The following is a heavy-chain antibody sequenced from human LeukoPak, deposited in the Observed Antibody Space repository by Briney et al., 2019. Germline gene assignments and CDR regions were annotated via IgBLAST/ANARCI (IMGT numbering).Heavy chain of an antibody. CDR2: ISGSGGST. J-gene: IGHJ4*02. D-gene: IGHD6-6*01. CDR1: GFTFSSYA. V-gene: IGHV3-23*01. Sequence: PGGSLRLSCAASGFTFSSYAMSWVRQAPGKGLEWVSAISGSGGSTYYADSVKGRFTISRDNAKNSLYLQMNSLRAEDTALYYCAKDITSLGIAARLDYWGQGTLVTVSS. CDR3: AKDITSLGIAARLDY.